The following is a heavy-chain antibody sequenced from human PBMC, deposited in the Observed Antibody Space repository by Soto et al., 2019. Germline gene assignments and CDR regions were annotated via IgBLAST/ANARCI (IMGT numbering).Heavy chain of an antibody. D-gene: IGHD4-17*01. V-gene: IGHV3-48*02. CDR1: GFTFSSYS. Sequence: EVQLVESGGGLVQPGGSLRLSCAASGFTFSSYSMNWVRQAPGKGLEWVPYIRSSSSTIYYADSVKGRFTISRDNAKNSLYLQMNSLRDEDTAVYYCARENYGDYLNWFDPWGQGTLVTVSS. CDR2: IRSSSSTI. J-gene: IGHJ5*02. CDR3: ARENYGDYLNWFDP.